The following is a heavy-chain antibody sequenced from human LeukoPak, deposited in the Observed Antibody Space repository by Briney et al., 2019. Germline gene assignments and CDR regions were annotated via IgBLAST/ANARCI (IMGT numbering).Heavy chain of an antibody. CDR2: ISYSGST. V-gene: IGHV4-59*08. D-gene: IGHD3-9*01. CDR3: ARRGYYDILTAYYTYWYFDL. CDR1: GGSLSSYY. Sequence: SETLSLTCTVSGGSLSSYYWSWVRQPPGKGLEWIGYISYSGSTNYNPSLKSRVTISVDTSKNQFSLKLSSVTAADTAVYYCARRGYYDILTAYYTYWYFDLWSRGTLVTVSS. J-gene: IGHJ2*01.